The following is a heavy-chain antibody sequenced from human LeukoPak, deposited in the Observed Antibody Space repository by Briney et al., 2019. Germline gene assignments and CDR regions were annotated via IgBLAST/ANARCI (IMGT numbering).Heavy chain of an antibody. V-gene: IGHV1-46*01. CDR2: INPNGGST. CDR3: ARGYCSSTSCPPQYYYYMDV. Sequence: GASVKVSCKASGYTFTSYYMHWVRQAPGQGLEWMGIINPNGGSTSYAQKFQGRVTMTRDMSTSTVYMELSSLRSEDTAVYYCARGYCSSTSCPPQYYYYMDVWGKGTTVTVSS. CDR1: GYTFTSYY. D-gene: IGHD2-2*01. J-gene: IGHJ6*03.